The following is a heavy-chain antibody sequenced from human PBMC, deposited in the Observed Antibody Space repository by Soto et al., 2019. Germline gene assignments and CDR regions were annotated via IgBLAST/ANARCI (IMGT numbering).Heavy chain of an antibody. D-gene: IGHD3-22*01. J-gene: IGHJ6*02. CDR3: ASQYYYDSSGYYEYYGMDV. CDR1: GGTFSSYA. CDR2: IIPIFGTA. V-gene: IGHV1-69*01. Sequence: QVQLVQSGAEVKKPGSSVKVSCKASGGTFSSYAISWVRQAPGQGLEWMGGIIPIFGTANYAQKFQDRVTITADESTSTAYMELSSLRSEDTAVYYCASQYYYDSSGYYEYYGMDVWGQGTTVTVSS.